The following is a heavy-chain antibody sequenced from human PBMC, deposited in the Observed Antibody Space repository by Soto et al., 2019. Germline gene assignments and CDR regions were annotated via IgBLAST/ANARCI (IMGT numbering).Heavy chain of an antibody. CDR3: AKLYTVVPAAIGYRKLIDY. Sequence: GGSLRLSCAASGFTFSSYAMSWVRQAPGKGLEWVSAISGSGGSTYYADSVKGRFTISRDNSKNTLYLQMNSLRAEDTAVYYCAKLYTVVPAAIGYRKLIDYWGQGTLVTVSS. V-gene: IGHV3-23*01. D-gene: IGHD2-2*01. J-gene: IGHJ4*02. CDR2: ISGSGGST. CDR1: GFTFSSYA.